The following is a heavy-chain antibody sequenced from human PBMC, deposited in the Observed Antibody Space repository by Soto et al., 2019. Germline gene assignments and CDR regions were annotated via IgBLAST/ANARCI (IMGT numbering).Heavy chain of an antibody. Sequence: GESLKISCTGFGYTFTTFWISWVRQMPGKGLEWMGRIDPGDTYATYSPAFQGHVTISADKATSTAYLQWSSLKASDTAMYYCARIYCTTTTCDSWFDPWGQGTLDTVS. CDR1: GYTFTTFW. CDR3: ARIYCTTTTCDSWFDP. V-gene: IGHV5-10-1*01. CDR2: IDPGDTYA. D-gene: IGHD2-2*01. J-gene: IGHJ5*02.